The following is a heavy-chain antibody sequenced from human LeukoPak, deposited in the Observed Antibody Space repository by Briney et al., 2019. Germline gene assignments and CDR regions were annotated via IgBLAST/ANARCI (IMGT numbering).Heavy chain of an antibody. D-gene: IGHD6-25*01. Sequence: ASVKVSCKASGGTFSSYAISWVRQAPGQGLEWMGGIIPIFGTANYAQKFQGRVTITTDESTSTAYMELSSLRSEDTAVYYCARDKGPKAIRSGYYYMDVWGKGTTVTVSS. CDR1: GGTFSSYA. V-gene: IGHV1-69*05. CDR3: ARDKGPKAIRSGYYYMDV. J-gene: IGHJ6*03. CDR2: IIPIFGTA.